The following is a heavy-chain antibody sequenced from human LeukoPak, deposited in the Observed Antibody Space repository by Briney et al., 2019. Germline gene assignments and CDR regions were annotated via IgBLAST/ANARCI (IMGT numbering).Heavy chain of an antibody. D-gene: IGHD3-22*01. CDR1: GFTFSSYE. J-gene: IGHJ4*02. Sequence: GGSLRLSCAASGFTFSSYEMNWVRQAPGKGLEWGSYISSSGSTIYYAASVKGRFTISRDNAKNSLYLQMNSLSAEDTAVYYCAKGYYDSSGYYRGYFDYWGQGTLVTVSS. CDR3: AKGYYDSSGYYRGYFDY. CDR2: ISSSGSTI. V-gene: IGHV3-48*03.